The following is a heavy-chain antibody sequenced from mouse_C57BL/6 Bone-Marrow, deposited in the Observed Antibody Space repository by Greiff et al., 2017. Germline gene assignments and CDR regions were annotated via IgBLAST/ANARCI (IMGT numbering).Heavy chain of an antibody. V-gene: IGHV1-64*01. Sequence: QVQLKQPGAELVKPGASVKLSCKASGYTFTSYWMHWVKQRPGQGLEWIGMIHPNSGSTNYNEKFKSKATLTVDKSSSTAYMQLSSLTSEDSAVYYCAIYGSSYVGAYWGQGTLVTVSA. CDR3: AIYGSSYVGAY. CDR1: GYTFTSYW. J-gene: IGHJ3*01. CDR2: IHPNSGST. D-gene: IGHD1-1*01.